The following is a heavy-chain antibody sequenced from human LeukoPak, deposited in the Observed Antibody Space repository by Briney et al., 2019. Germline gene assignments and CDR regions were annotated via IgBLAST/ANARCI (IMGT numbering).Heavy chain of an antibody. CDR2: ISGSGGST. V-gene: IGHV3-23*01. J-gene: IGHJ6*03. Sequence: GGTLRLSCAASGFTFSSYGMSWVRQAPGKGLEWVSAISGSGGSTYYADSVKGRFTISRDNSKNTLYLQMNSLRAEDTAVYYCAKDGRYYYYYYMDVWGKGTTVTISS. D-gene: IGHD2-15*01. CDR1: GFTFSSYG. CDR3: AKDGRYYYYYYMDV.